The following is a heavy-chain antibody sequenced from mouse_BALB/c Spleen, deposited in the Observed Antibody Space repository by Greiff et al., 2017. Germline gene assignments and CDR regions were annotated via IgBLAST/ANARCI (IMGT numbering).Heavy chain of an antibody. CDR1: GYSITSDYA. CDR2: ISYSGST. Sequence: VQLKESGPGLVKPSQSLSLTCTVTGYSITSDYAWNWIRQFPGNTLEWMGYISYSGSTSYNPSLKSRISITRDTSKNQFFLQLNSVTTEDTATYYCARGDYRYEDYAMDYWGQGTSVTVSS. D-gene: IGHD2-14*01. V-gene: IGHV3-2*02. CDR3: ARGDYRYEDYAMDY. J-gene: IGHJ4*01.